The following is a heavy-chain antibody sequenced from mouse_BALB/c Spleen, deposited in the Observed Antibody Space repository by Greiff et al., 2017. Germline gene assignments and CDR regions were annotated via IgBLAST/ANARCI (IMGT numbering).Heavy chain of an antibody. J-gene: IGHJ3*01. V-gene: IGHV3-6*02. D-gene: IGHD1-2*01. CDR1: GYSITSGYY. Sequence: EESGPGLVKPSQSLSLTCSVTGYSITSGYYWNWIRQFPGNKLEWMGYISYDGSNNYNPSLKNRISITRDTSKNQFFLKLNSVTTEDTATYYCARGDTTAPFAYWGQGTLVTVAA. CDR2: ISYDGSN. CDR3: ARGDTTAPFAY.